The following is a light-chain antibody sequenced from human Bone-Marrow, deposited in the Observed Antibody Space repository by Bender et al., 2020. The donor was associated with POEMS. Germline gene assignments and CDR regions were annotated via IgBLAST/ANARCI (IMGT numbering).Light chain of an antibody. Sequence: GTNNDVGHSNSVSWYQQHPDRAPKLIIFDVHYRPSGTSHRFSGSKIGNTASLAISGLQPEDEADYYCSSYIGGTAPYVFGSGTKVTVL. V-gene: IGLV2-14*03. CDR1: NNDVGHSNS. J-gene: IGLJ1*01. CDR3: SSYIGGTAPYV. CDR2: DVH.